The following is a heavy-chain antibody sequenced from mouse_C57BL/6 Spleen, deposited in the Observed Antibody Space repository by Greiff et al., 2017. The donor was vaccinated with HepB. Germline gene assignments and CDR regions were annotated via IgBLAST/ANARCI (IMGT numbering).Heavy chain of an antibody. J-gene: IGHJ3*01. CDR1: GYSITSGYY. CDR2: ISYDGSN. D-gene: IGHD1-1*01. Sequence: VQLQQSGPGLVKPSQSLSLTCSVTGYSITSGYYWNWIRQFPGNKLEWMGYISYDGSNNYNPSLKNRISITRDTSKNQFFLKLNSVTTEDTATYYCAGGYGSSLAWFAYWGQGTLVTVSA. CDR3: AGGYGSSLAWFAY. V-gene: IGHV3-6*01.